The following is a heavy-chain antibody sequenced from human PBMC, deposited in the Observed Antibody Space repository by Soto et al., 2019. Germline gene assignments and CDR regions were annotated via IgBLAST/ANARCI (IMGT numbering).Heavy chain of an antibody. CDR2: ISNDAINQ. Sequence: SLRLSCEVSGFIFSDYGMHWVRQAPGKGLEWVAVISNDAINQYYADSVKGRFTISRDDSKNTLYLQMKTLRREDTAVYYCARPRLSYYYYCGMDVWGQGTT. D-gene: IGHD1-1*01. CDR1: GFIFSDYG. CDR3: ARPRLSYYYYCGMDV. J-gene: IGHJ6*02. V-gene: IGHV3-30*19.